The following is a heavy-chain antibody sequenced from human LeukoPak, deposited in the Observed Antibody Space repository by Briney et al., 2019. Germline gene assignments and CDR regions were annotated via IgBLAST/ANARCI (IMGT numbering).Heavy chain of an antibody. CDR2: TYYRSKWYY. CDR3: ARGATAHFDY. V-gene: IGHV6-1*01. D-gene: IGHD5-12*01. Sequence: SQTLSLTCAISGDSVSSNSVAWNWVRQSPSRGLEWLGRTYYRSKWYYDYAVSVKSRMTINPDTSKSQFSLQLNSVTPEDTAVYYCARGATAHFDYWGQGTLVTVSS. CDR1: GDSVSSNSVA. J-gene: IGHJ4*02.